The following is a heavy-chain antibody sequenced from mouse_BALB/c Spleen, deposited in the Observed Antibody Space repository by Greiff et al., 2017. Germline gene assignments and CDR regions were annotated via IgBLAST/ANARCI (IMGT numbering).Heavy chain of an antibody. J-gene: IGHJ3*01. CDR3: AVTTGAY. V-gene: IGHV5-6*02. CDR2: ISSGGSYT. D-gene: IGHD1-1*01. Sequence: EVKLVESGGDLVKPGGSLKLSCAASGFTFSSYGMSWVRQTPDKRLEWVATISSGGSYTYYPDSVKGRFTISRDNAKNTLYLQMSSLKSEDTAMYYCAVTTGAYWGQGTLVTVSA. CDR1: GFTFSSYG.